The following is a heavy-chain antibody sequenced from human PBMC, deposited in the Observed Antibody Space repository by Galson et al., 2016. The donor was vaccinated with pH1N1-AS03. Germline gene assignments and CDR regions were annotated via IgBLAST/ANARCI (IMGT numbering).Heavy chain of an antibody. V-gene: IGHV3-11*01. CDR3: ARIAEDFWSGYSHDH. D-gene: IGHD3-3*01. CDR1: GFVFKDYF. J-gene: IGHJ4*02. Sequence: SLRLSCAASGFVFKDYFLSWICQTPGKGLEWVSFTSGGGSVKSYADSVKGRFTISRDNDKNSVYLRMDRLTVDDTAVYHCARIAEDFWSGYSHDHLGQGTQVTVSS. CDR2: TSGGGSVK.